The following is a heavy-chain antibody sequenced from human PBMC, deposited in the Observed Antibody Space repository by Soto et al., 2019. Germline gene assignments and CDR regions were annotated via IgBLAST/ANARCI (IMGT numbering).Heavy chain of an antibody. V-gene: IGHV3-30-3*01. CDR3: ARDILRLYSYGTSYGMDV. CDR1: GFTFSSYA. D-gene: IGHD5-18*01. Sequence: QVQLVESGGGVVQPGRSLRLSCAASGFTFSSYAMHWVRQAPGKGLEWVAVISYDGSNKYYADSVKGRFTISRDNSKNALYLQMNSLRAEDTAVYYCARDILRLYSYGTSYGMDVWAQGTTVTVSS. J-gene: IGHJ6*02. CDR2: ISYDGSNK.